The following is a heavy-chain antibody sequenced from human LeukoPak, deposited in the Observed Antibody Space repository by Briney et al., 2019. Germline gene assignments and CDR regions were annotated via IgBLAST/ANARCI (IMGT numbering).Heavy chain of an antibody. CDR1: GYSFTSYW. V-gene: IGHV5-10-1*01. D-gene: IGHD6-13*01. Sequence: GESLKISCKGSGYSFTSYWIGWVRQMPGKGLEWMGRIDPSDSYTNYSPSFQGHVTISADKSISTAYLQWSSLKASDTAMYYCASTPGIAAAGTLYYYYGMDVWGQGTTVTVSS. CDR3: ASTPGIAAAGTLYYYYGMDV. CDR2: IDPSDSYT. J-gene: IGHJ6*02.